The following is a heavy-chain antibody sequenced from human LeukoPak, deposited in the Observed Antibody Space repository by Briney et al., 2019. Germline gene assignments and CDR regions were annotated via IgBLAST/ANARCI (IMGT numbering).Heavy chain of an antibody. D-gene: IGHD6-19*01. CDR2: ISTGSGTI. J-gene: IGHJ4*02. V-gene: IGHV3-48*02. Sequence: GGSLRLSCAASGFTFSNYSMNWVRQAPGKGLEWVSYISTGSGTIYYTDSVKGRFTISRDNAKNSLYLQMNSLRDEDTAVYYCARDGGPQWLVQTFDYWGQGTLVTVSS. CDR3: ARDGGPQWLVQTFDY. CDR1: GFTFSNYS.